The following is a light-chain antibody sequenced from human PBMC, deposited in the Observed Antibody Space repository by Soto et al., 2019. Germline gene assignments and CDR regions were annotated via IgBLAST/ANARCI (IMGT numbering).Light chain of an antibody. Sequence: DIVLTQSPSTLSLSPGDGATLSCRASQNVSRFLAWYQQRPGQAPRLLIYDASNSASGIPARFTGSGCGTAFTTTISSIEPEDSAVYYCSQRSNWPPLTFGGGTKVEIK. V-gene: IGKV3-11*01. J-gene: IGKJ4*01. CDR2: DAS. CDR1: QNVSRF. CDR3: SQRSNWPPLT.